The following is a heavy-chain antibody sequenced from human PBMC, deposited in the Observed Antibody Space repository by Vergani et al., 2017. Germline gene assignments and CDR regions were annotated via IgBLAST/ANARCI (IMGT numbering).Heavy chain of an antibody. Sequence: VLLVESGGGLVQPGGSLRLSCAASGFTFSSYAMHWVRQAPGQGLEWMGIINPSGGSTSYAQKFQGRVTMTRDTSTSTVYMELSSLRSEDTAVYYCASTRTDTAMVDYYYYYMDVWGKGTTVTVSS. D-gene: IGHD5-18*01. V-gene: IGHV1-46*01. CDR1: GFTFSSYA. CDR2: INPSGGST. J-gene: IGHJ6*03. CDR3: ASTRTDTAMVDYYYYYMDV.